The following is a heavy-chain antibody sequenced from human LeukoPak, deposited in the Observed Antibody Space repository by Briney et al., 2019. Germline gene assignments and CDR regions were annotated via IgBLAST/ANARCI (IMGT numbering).Heavy chain of an antibody. Sequence: PSETLSLTCAVYGGSFSGYYWSWIRQPPGKGLEWIGEMDHSGRTNSNASLKSRVTISVDTSKNQFSLKLSSVTAADTAVYYCARAGRWELLRDWYYFDYWGQGTLVTVSS. CDR3: ARAGRWELLRDWYYFDY. CDR2: MDHSGRT. D-gene: IGHD1-26*01. V-gene: IGHV4-34*01. CDR1: GGSFSGYY. J-gene: IGHJ4*02.